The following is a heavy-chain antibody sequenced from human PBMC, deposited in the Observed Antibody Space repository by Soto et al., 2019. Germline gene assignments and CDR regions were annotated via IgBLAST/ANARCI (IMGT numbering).Heavy chain of an antibody. J-gene: IGHJ6*02. CDR3: AIVPYHVLTVNTPFHYGMDG. V-gene: IGHV1-18*01. D-gene: IGHD2-8*01. Sequence: ASVKVSCKASGYTFTTYDISWVRQAPGQGLEWMGRISTYNGNTNYPQSLQGRLTLTTDTSTTTAYMELRSLRSDDTAVYYCAIVPYHVLTVNTPFHYGMDGWGEGTTVT. CDR1: GYTFTTYD. CDR2: ISTYNGNT.